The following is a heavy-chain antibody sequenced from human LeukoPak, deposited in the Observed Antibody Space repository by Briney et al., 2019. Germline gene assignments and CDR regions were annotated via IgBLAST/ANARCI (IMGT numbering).Heavy chain of an antibody. CDR2: INHSGST. Sequence: SETLSLTCAVYGGSFSGYYWNWIRQPPGKGLEWIGEINHSGSTSYNPSFKSRVTISVDTSKNQFSLKLSSVTAADTAVYYCARAYLANDAFDVWGQGTMVTVSS. D-gene: IGHD4/OR15-4a*01. CDR1: GGSFSGYY. V-gene: IGHV4-34*01. J-gene: IGHJ3*01. CDR3: ARAYLANDAFDV.